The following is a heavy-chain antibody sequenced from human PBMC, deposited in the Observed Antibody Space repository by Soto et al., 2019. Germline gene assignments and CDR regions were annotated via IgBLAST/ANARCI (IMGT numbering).Heavy chain of an antibody. CDR1: GGSFSGYY. J-gene: IGHJ5*02. D-gene: IGHD2-21*01. Sequence: SETLSLTCAVYGGSFSGYYWSWIRQPPGKGLEWIGEINHSGSTNYNPSLKSRVTISVDTSKNQFSLKLSSVTAADTAVYYCARGLWGSSQSWFDLSGQGILVTLSS. V-gene: IGHV4-34*01. CDR3: ARGLWGSSQSWFDL. CDR2: INHSGST.